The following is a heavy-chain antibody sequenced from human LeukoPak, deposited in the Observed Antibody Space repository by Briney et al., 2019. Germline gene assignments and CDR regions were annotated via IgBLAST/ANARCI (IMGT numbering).Heavy chain of an antibody. CDR1: GFTFSSYA. D-gene: IGHD3-22*01. J-gene: IGHJ4*02. CDR2: ISGSGGST. V-gene: IGHV3-23*01. Sequence: GGSLRLSCAASGFTFSSYAMSWVRQAPGKGLEWVSAISGSGGSTYYADSVKGRFTTSRDNAKNSLYLQMNSLRAEDTAVYYCARDLRSSGYYAFDYWGQGTLVTVSS. CDR3: ARDLRSSGYYAFDY.